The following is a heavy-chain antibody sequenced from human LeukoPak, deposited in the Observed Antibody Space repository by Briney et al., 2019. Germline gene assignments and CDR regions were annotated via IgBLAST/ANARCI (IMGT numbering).Heavy chain of an antibody. CDR1: GGSISSYY. V-gene: IGHV4-4*07. CDR2: IYTSGST. CDR3: ARDLRSGYYIHYFDY. D-gene: IGHD3-3*01. Sequence: SETLSLTCTVSGGSISSYYWSWIRQPAGKGLEWIGRIYTSGSTNYNPSLESRVTMSVDTSKNQFSLKLSSVSAADTAVYYCARDLRSGYYIHYFDYWGQGTLVTVSS. J-gene: IGHJ4*02.